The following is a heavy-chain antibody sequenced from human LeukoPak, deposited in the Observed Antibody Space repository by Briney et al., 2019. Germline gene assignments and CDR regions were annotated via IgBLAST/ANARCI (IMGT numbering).Heavy chain of an antibody. Sequence: GASVKVSCKASGYTFTGYYMHWVRQAPGQGLEWMGWINTNTGNPTYAQGFTGRFVFSLDTSVSTAYLQISSLKAEDTAVYYCARDSIQLWLNDAFDIWGQGTMVTVSS. D-gene: IGHD5-18*01. CDR2: INTNTGNP. V-gene: IGHV7-4-1*02. J-gene: IGHJ3*02. CDR3: ARDSIQLWLNDAFDI. CDR1: GYTFTGYY.